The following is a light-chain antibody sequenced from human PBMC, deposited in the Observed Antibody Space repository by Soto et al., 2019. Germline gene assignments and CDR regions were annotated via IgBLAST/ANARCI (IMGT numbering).Light chain of an antibody. CDR2: SNN. V-gene: IGLV1-44*01. CDR3: AAWDDSLNGLV. J-gene: IGLJ1*01. CDR1: SSNIGSNT. Sequence: QPVLTQPPSASGTPGQRVTISCSGSSSNIGSNTVNWYQQLPGTAPKLLIYSNNQRPSGVPDRFSGSKSGTSASLAISGLQSEDEADYYCAAWDDSLNGLVFGTGTKLTV.